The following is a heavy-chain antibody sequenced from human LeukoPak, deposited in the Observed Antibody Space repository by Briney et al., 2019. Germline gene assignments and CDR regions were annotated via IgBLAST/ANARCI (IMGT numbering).Heavy chain of an antibody. CDR3: AKDGPAYSSGWSNGDPDYFQH. D-gene: IGHD6-19*01. J-gene: IGHJ1*01. Sequence: GGSLRLSCAASGLTLRTYAMNWVRQPPGKGLEWVSAIAVSGGFTTYGDAVKGRVTISRDNSKNTLYLQMNSLRTEDTAIYYCAKDGPAYSSGWSNGDPDYFQHWGQGTLVTVSS. V-gene: IGHV3-23*01. CDR1: GLTLRTYA. CDR2: IAVSGGFT.